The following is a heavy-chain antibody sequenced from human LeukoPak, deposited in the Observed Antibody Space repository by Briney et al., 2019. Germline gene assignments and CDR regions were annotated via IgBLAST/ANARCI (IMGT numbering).Heavy chain of an antibody. CDR2: ISAYNGNT. D-gene: IGHD3-10*01. J-gene: IGHJ4*02. V-gene: IGHV1-18*01. CDR3: ARPNYGSGSAFDY. Sequence: ASVKVSCKASGYTFTSYGISWVRQAPGQGLEWMGWISAYNGNTNYAQKLQGRVTMTTDTSTSTAYKELRGLRSDDTAVYYCARPNYGSGSAFDYWGQGTLVTASS. CDR1: GYTFTSYG.